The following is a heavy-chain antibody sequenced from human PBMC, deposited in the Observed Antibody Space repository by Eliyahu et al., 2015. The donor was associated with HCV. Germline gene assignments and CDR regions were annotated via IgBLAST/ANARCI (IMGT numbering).Heavy chain of an antibody. J-gene: IGHJ5*02. CDR2: ISAYNGNT. V-gene: IGHV1-18*01. Sequence: QVQLVQSGAEVKKPGASVKVSCKASGYTFTSYGISWVRQAPGQGLEWMGWISAYNGNTNYAQKLQGRVTMTTDTSTSTAYMELRSLRSDDTAVYYCASCFGYCSGGSCCYWFDPWGQGTLVTVSS. CDR1: GYTFTSYG. D-gene: IGHD2-15*01. CDR3: ASCFGYCSGGSCCYWFDP.